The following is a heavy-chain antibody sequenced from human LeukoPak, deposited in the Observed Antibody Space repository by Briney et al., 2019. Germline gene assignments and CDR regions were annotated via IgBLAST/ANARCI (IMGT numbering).Heavy chain of an antibody. D-gene: IGHD5-18*01. V-gene: IGHV1-2*06. CDR2: INPNSGGP. J-gene: IGHJ4*02. CDR1: GYSFTGYY. CDR3: VRGYSYGFYFDY. Sequence: GASVKVSCKTSGYSFTGYYIHWVRQAPGQGLEWMGRINPNSGGPNYGQKFQGTVTMTRDTSISTAYLELSNLRSDDTAAYYCVRGYSYGFYFDYWARDPWSPSPQ.